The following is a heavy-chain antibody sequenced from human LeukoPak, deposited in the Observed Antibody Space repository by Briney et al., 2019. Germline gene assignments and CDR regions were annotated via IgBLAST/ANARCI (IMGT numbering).Heavy chain of an antibody. Sequence: GGSLTLSCAASGCTFSSYAINWVRPPPGKGVEWVSGSSGSGGSTYYADSVKVRFTISRDNSKNKLYLQMNSLRAEDTAVYYCAKRPRGNYLDPFDYWGQGTLVTVSS. V-gene: IGHV3-23*01. CDR1: GCTFSSYA. J-gene: IGHJ4*02. CDR3: AKRPRGNYLDPFDY. D-gene: IGHD5-24*01. CDR2: SSGSGGST.